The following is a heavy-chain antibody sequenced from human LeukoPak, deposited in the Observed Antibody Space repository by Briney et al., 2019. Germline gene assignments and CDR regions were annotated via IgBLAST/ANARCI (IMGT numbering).Heavy chain of an antibody. J-gene: IGHJ5*02. CDR1: GFTFSNHG. D-gene: IGHD6-13*01. V-gene: IGHV3-30*03. Sequence: PGRSLRLSCAASGFTFSNHGMHWVRQAPGKGLEWVAFISYDENVKYYPDSVRGRFTISRDNSKNTLYFQMNSLRAEDTAVYYCARGRANVAAADNWFDPWGQGTLVTVSS. CDR2: ISYDENVK. CDR3: ARGRANVAAADNWFDP.